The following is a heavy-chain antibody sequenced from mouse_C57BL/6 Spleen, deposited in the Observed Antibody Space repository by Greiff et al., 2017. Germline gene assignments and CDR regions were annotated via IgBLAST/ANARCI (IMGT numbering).Heavy chain of an antibody. CDR1: GFTFSDYY. CDR2: INYDGSST. Sequence: EVKVVESEGGLVQPGSSMKLSCTASGFTFSDYYMAWVRQVPEKGLEWVANINYDGSSTYYLDSLKSRFIISRDNAKNILYLQMSSLKSEDTATYYCARDSPRFYDYDGAMDYWGQGTSVTVSS. D-gene: IGHD2-4*01. J-gene: IGHJ4*01. V-gene: IGHV5-16*01. CDR3: ARDSPRFYDYDGAMDY.